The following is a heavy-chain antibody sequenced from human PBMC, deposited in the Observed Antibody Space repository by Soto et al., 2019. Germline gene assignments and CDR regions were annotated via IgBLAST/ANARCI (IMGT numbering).Heavy chain of an antibody. V-gene: IGHV4-31*03. CDR3: ARVYLRRWERYYGMDV. CDR1: GGSISSGGYY. Sequence: SETLSLTCTVSGGSISSGGYYWSWIRQHPGKGLEWIGYIYYSGSTYYNPSLKSRVTISVDTSKNQFSLKLSSVTAADTAVYYCARVYLRRWERYYGMDVWGQGTTGTVSS. J-gene: IGHJ6*02. CDR2: IYYSGST. D-gene: IGHD1-1*01.